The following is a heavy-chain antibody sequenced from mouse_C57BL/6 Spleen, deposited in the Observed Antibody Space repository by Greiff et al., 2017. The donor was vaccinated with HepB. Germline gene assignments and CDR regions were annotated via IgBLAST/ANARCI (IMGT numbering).Heavy chain of an antibody. V-gene: IGHV5-16*01. D-gene: IGHD1-1*01. J-gene: IGHJ1*03. CDR2: INYDGSST. Sequence: EVKVVESEGGLVQPGSSMKLSCTASGFTFSDYYMAWVRQVPEKGLEWVANINYDGSSTYYLDSLKSRFIISRDNAKNILYLQMSSLKSEDTATYYCARDALSTVVEGYFDVWGTGTTVTVSS. CDR3: ARDALSTVVEGYFDV. CDR1: GFTFSDYY.